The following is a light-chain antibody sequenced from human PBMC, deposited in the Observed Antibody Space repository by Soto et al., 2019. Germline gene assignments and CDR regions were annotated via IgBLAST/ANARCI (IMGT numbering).Light chain of an antibody. Sequence: DIVLTQSPDSLAVSLGERATINCKSSQSILYSSNNRNYLAWYQQKPGQAPKVLIYWASTRESGVPDRFSGSWSGADFTLTISSLQADDVAVYYCHQYYSSPFTCGGGTKVEIK. V-gene: IGKV4-1*01. CDR1: QSILYSSNNRNY. CDR3: HQYYSSPFT. J-gene: IGKJ4*01. CDR2: WAS.